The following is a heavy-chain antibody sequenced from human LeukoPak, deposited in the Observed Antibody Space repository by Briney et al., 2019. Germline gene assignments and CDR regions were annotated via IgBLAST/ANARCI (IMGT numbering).Heavy chain of an antibody. Sequence: GSVKVSCKASGYSFSSSGMSWLLRAPGQGVEWRGWISDYNGNTNQEQTLQHRITMTTDKSTSTAYIELRSRRADDTAVYYCARDPPRADRGSLRFDGWGQGTLVTVSS. J-gene: IGHJ4*02. CDR3: ARDPPRADRGSLRFDG. V-gene: IGHV1-18*01. CDR1: GYSFSSSG. CDR2: ISDYNGNT. D-gene: IGHD3-10*01.